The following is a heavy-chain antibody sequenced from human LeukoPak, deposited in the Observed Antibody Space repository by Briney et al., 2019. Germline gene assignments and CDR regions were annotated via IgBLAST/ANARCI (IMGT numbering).Heavy chain of an antibody. CDR2: ISYDGSNK. CDR1: GFTFSSYG. Sequence: GGSLRLSCAASGFTFSSYGMHWVRQAPGKGLEWVAVISYDGSNKYYADSVKGRFTISRGNSKNTLYLQMNSLRAEDTAVYYCTTDLLWFGEPDYWGQGTLVTVSS. D-gene: IGHD3-10*01. V-gene: IGHV3-30*03. CDR3: TTDLLWFGEPDY. J-gene: IGHJ4*02.